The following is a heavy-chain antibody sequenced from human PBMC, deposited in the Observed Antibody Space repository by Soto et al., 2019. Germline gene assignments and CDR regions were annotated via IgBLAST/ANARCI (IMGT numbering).Heavy chain of an antibody. CDR1: GFTFSSYW. CDR3: GRFFSDFGVGTVPDGNDG. Sequence: GGSLRLSCAASGFTFSSYWMSWVRQAPGKGLEWVANIKQDGSEKYYVDSVKGRFTISRDNAKNSLYLQMNSLRAEDTAVYYCGRFFSDFGVGTVPDGNDGWGQGTTVTVSS. J-gene: IGHJ6*02. CDR2: IKQDGSEK. V-gene: IGHV3-7*04. D-gene: IGHD3-3*01.